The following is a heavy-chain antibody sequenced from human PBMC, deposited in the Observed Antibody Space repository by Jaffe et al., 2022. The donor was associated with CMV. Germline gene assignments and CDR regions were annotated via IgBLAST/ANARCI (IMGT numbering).Heavy chain of an antibody. V-gene: IGHV3-21*01. J-gene: IGHJ6*03. CDR2: ISSSSSYI. D-gene: IGHD5-12*01. Sequence: EVQLVESGGGLVKPGGSLRLSCAASGFTFSSYSMNWVRQAPGKGLEWVSSISSSSSYIYYADSVKGRFTISRDNAKNSLYLQMNSLRAEDTAVYYCARVRGGYDSDDYYYYYMDVWGKGTTVTVSS. CDR1: GFTFSSYS. CDR3: ARVRGGYDSDDYYYYYMDV.